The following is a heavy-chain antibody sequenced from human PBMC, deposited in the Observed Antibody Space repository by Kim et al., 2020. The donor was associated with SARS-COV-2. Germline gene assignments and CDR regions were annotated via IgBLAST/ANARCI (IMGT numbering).Heavy chain of an antibody. CDR1: GGSISSSSYY. J-gene: IGHJ4*02. D-gene: IGHD4-17*01. CDR2: IYYSGST. Sequence: SETLSLTCTVSGGSISSSSYYWGWIRQPPGKGLEWIGSIYYSGSTYYNPSLKSRVTISVDTSKNQFSLKLSSVTAADTAVYYCARHPSYGDRNFDYWGQGTLVTVSS. CDR3: ARHPSYGDRNFDY. V-gene: IGHV4-39*01.